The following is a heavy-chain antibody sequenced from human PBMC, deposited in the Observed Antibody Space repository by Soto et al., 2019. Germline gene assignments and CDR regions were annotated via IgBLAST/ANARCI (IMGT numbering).Heavy chain of an antibody. D-gene: IGHD3-9*01. CDR3: ARQLRQLRYFDPYYYYYMDV. V-gene: IGHV4-31*03. CDR2: IYYSGST. CDR1: GGSISSGGYY. Sequence: PSETLSLTCTVSGGSISSGGYYWSWIRQHPGKGLEWIGYIYYSGSTYYNPSLKSRVTISVDTSKNQFSLKLSSVTAADTAVYYCARQLRQLRYFDPYYYYYMDVWGKGTTVTVSS. J-gene: IGHJ6*03.